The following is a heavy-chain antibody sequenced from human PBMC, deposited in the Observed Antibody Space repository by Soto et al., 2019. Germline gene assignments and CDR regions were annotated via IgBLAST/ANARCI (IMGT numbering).Heavy chain of an antibody. Sequence: EVQLVESGGGLVQPGGSLRRSCAASGFTFISYAMHWVRQAPGKGLEFVSAIGTKGGSTYYANPVKGRFTISRDNSKNTLYLQMGRRTAVDMTVYNWARQGRAASSYDFDVWCPGTLVTVSS. CDR3: ARQGRAASSYDFDV. D-gene: IGHD3-10*01. CDR2: IGTKGGST. V-gene: IGHV3-64*01. J-gene: IGHJ4*02. CDR1: GFTFISYA.